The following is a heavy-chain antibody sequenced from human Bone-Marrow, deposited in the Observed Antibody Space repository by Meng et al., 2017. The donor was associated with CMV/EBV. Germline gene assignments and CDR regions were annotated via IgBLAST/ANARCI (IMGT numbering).Heavy chain of an antibody. D-gene: IGHD6-19*01. CDR1: GFIFTNYA. V-gene: IGHV3-23*01. J-gene: IGHJ4*02. Sequence: AGSGFIFTNYALSWVRQAPGKGLEWVSGVSDSGRTTYYADSVKGRFTISRDNSKNTLYLQMNSLRADDTAVYYCAKVYRIGRSYFDFWGRGVLVTVSS. CDR2: VSDSGRTT. CDR3: AKVYRIGRSYFDF.